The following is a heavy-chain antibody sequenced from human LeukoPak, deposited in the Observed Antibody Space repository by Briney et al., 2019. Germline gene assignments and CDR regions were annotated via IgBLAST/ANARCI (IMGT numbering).Heavy chain of an antibody. J-gene: IGHJ4*02. D-gene: IGHD3-16*02. CDR1: GGSFSDYY. V-gene: IGHV4-34*01. CDR3: TSHYSSGSYRYTGSFDS. Sequence: SETLSLTCAVYGGSFSDYYWSWIRQPPGKGLEWIGEINHSGTTNYSPSLKSRVSISVDTSKNPFSLKLNSVPAADAAMYYCTSHYSSGSYRYTGSFDSWGQGMLVNVSS. CDR2: INHSGTT.